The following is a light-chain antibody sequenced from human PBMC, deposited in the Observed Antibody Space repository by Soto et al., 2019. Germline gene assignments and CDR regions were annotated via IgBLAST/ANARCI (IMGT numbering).Light chain of an antibody. CDR2: GAS. CDR3: QQYNNWPRT. CDR1: QSVSSN. J-gene: IGKJ1*01. Sequence: EIVMTQSPATLSVSPGERATLSCRVSQSVSSNLAWYQQKPGQAPRLLIYGASTRATGIPARFSGSGSGTEFTLTISSLQSEDFAVYYCQQYNNWPRTFGLGTKVEIK. V-gene: IGKV3-15*01.